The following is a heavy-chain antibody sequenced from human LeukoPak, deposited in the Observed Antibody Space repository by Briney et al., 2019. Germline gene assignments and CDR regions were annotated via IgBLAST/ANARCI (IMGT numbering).Heavy chain of an antibody. J-gene: IGHJ4*02. CDR2: LNWNGGST. CDR1: GFTFHDYA. Sequence: GGSLRLSLAASGFTFHDYAMSWVRQVPGKGRKGVSGLNWNGGSTGYADSVKGRFTISRDNAKNSLYLQMNSLRAEDTAVYYCARIIVGATGVDYWGQGTLVTVSS. CDR3: ARIIVGATGVDY. V-gene: IGHV3-20*03. D-gene: IGHD1-26*01.